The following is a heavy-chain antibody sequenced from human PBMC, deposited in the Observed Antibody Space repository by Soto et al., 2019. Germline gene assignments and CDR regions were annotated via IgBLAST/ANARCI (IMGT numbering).Heavy chain of an antibody. CDR1: GGPMSSSTDF. Sequence: SETLSLTCTVSGGPMSSSTDFWGWIRQSPGKGLEWIGSISYSGSPYYNPSLKSRVTKAVDRSKNQFSLKLSSVTAADTAVYYFAGVGAFRTARGAFDIWGQGTMVTVSS. CDR3: AGVGAFRTARGAFDI. D-gene: IGHD2-21*02. V-gene: IGHV4-39*07. CDR2: ISYSGSP. J-gene: IGHJ3*02.